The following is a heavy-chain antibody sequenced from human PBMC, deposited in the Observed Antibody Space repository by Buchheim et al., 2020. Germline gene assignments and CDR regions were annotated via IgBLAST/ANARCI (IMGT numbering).Heavy chain of an antibody. CDR2: IKSDGSRT. CDR3: AKYGSS. Sequence: EVQLVESGGDLIQPGGSLRLSCAASGFTFSSSWMHWVRQVPGKGLVWVSSIKSDGSRTTYADSVKGRFTISRDNGKNTLYLQVSGLGVEDTAVYFCAKYGSSWGQGTL. D-gene: IGHD6-6*01. V-gene: IGHV3-74*03. CDR1: GFTFSSSW. J-gene: IGHJ5*02.